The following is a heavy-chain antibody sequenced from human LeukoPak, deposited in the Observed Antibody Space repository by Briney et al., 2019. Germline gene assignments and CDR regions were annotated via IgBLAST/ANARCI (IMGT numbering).Heavy chain of an antibody. CDR3: ARDRYYYDSSGYYGDAFDI. J-gene: IGHJ3*02. D-gene: IGHD3-22*01. CDR1: GFTFSSYA. V-gene: IGHV3-30*04. Sequence: GGSLRLSCAASGFTFSSYAMNWVRQAPGKGLEWVAVISYDGSSKYYADSVKGRFTISRDNPKNTLYLEMNSLRAEDTAVYYCARDRYYYDSSGYYGDAFDIWGQGTMVTVSS. CDR2: ISYDGSSK.